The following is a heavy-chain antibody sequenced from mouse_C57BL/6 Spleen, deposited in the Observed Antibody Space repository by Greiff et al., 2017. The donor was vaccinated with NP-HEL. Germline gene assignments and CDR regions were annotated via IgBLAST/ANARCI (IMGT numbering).Heavy chain of an antibody. CDR1: GYTFTDYE. J-gene: IGHJ1*03. CDR3: TRWGTPWYFDV. D-gene: IGHD2-14*01. CDR2: IDPETGGT. V-gene: IGHV1-15*01. Sequence: QAQLQQSVAELVRPGASVTLSCKASGYTFTDYEMHWVKQTPVHGLEWIGAIDPETGGTAYNQKFKGKAILTADKSSSTAYMELRSLTSEDSAVYYCTRWGTPWYFDVWGTGTTVTVSS.